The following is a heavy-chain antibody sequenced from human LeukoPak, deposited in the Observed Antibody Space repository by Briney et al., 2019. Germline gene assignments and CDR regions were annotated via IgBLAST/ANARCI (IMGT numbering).Heavy chain of an antibody. CDR3: ARHEDVFSS. J-gene: IGHJ1*01. V-gene: IGHV4-39*01. CDR1: GGPISRSSYY. CDR2: IYYSGST. Sequence: PSETLSLTCTVSGGPISRSSYYWGWIRQPPGKGLEWIGSIYYSGSTYYNPSLKSRVTISVDTSKNQFSLKLSSVTAADTAVYYCARHEDVFSSWGQGTLVTVSS. D-gene: IGHD6-13*01.